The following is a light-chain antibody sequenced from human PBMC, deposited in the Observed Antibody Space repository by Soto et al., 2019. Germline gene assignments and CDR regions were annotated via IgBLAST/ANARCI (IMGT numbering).Light chain of an antibody. J-gene: IGLJ2*01. CDR2: DVS. CDR3: CSYAGSYTFGV. Sequence: QSALTQPRSVSGSPGQSVTISCTGTSSDVGGYNYVSWYQQHPGKAPKLMIYDVSKRPSGVPDRFSGSKSGNTASLTISGLQAEDEADYYCCSYAGSYTFGVFGGGTKVNVL. CDR1: SSDVGGYNY. V-gene: IGLV2-11*01.